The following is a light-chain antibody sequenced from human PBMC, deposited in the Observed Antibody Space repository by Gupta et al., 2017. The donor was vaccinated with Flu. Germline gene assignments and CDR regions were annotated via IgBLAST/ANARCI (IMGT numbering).Light chain of an antibody. CDR2: GAS. J-gene: IGKJ1*01. CDR1: QNIDTY. CDR3: QQSYSIHRT. V-gene: IGKV1-39*01. Sequence: DIQMTQSPSSLSASVGDRVTITCRASQNIDTYLNWYQQKPGKAPKFLIYGASSLQSGVPSTFSGSGSGTEFTLTISTLQPEDFATYYCQQSYSIHRTFGQGTKVE.